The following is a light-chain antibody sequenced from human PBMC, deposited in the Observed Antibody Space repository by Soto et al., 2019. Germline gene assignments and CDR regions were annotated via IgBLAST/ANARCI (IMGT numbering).Light chain of an antibody. V-gene: IGKV1-39*01. J-gene: IGKJ1*01. CDR1: QSISSY. CDR2: AAS. Sequence: DIQMTQSPSSLSASVGDRVTITCRASQSISSYLNWYQQKPGKAPKLLIYAASSLQSGVPSRFSGSGSGTDFTLTISSLQPEDFATYYCQQSYSRMTFGQGTKVDIK. CDR3: QQSYSRMT.